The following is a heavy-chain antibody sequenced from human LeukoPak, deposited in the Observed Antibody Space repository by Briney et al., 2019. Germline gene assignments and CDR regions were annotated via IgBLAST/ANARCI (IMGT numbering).Heavy chain of an antibody. CDR3: ARDWYTAERWTIYYSYYIDV. CDR1: GFTFSSYE. J-gene: IGHJ6*03. CDR2: ITTSSSDM. Sequence: GGSLRLSCAASGFTFSSYEMNWVRQTPGKGLEWVSSITTSSSDMYYADSVKGRFTISRDNAKNSLFLQMNSLRAEDAAVYYCARDWYTAERWTIYYSYYIDVWGKGTTVTVSS. D-gene: IGHD4-23*01. V-gene: IGHV3-21*01.